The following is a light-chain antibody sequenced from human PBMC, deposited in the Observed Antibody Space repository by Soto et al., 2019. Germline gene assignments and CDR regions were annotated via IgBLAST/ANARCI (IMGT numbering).Light chain of an antibody. V-gene: IGLV2-11*01. J-gene: IGLJ1*01. CDR1: SSDVGRYNC. Sequence: QSALTQPRSVSGSPGQSVTISCTGASSDVGRYNCVSWYQQHPGKAPQLIIYDVTQRPSGVPDRFSGSKSGNTASLSISGLQAEDEADHSCCSHWASYTFAIGDGPNVTGL. CDR3: CSHWASYTFA. CDR2: DVT.